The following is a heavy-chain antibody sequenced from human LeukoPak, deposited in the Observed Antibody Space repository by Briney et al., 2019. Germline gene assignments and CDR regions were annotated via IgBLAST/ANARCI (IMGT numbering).Heavy chain of an antibody. D-gene: IGHD6-6*01. J-gene: IGHJ5*02. CDR3: ASTSYYSSSSWFDP. CDR2: ISIDGTNT. CDR1: GFTFSTST. V-gene: IGHV3-30*04. Sequence: GGSLRLSCAASGFTFSTSTMHWVRQAPGKGLEWVAVISIDGTNTYYADSVKGRFTISRDNAKNSLYLQMNSLRAEDTAVYYCASTSYYSSSSWFDPWGQGTLVTVSS.